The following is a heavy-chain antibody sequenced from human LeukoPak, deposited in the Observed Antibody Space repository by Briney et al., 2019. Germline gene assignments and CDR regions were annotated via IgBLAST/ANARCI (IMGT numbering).Heavy chain of an antibody. CDR2: ISGSGGST. CDR1: GFTFSSYA. J-gene: IGHJ4*02. D-gene: IGHD3-22*01. Sequence: GGSLRLSCAASGFTFSSYAMSWVRQAPGKGLEWVSAISGSGGSTYYADSVKGRFTISRDNSKNTLYLQMNSLRAEDTAVYYCARDPADLLYDSSGYYPDYWGQGTLVTVSS. V-gene: IGHV3-23*01. CDR3: ARDPADLLYDSSGYYPDY.